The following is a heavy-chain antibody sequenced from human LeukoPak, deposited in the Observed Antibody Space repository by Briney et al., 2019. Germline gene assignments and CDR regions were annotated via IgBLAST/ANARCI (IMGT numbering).Heavy chain of an antibody. J-gene: IGHJ6*03. CDR2: IIGSGGTT. CDR1: GFTFSSYA. CDR3: AKVWNDFWSGIVYYYYYMDV. D-gene: IGHD3-3*01. V-gene: IGHV3-23*01. Sequence: PGGSLRLSCAASGFTFSSYAMNWVCQAPGKGLEWVSGIIGSGGTTYYADSVKGRFTISRDNSKNTLYLQMNSLRVEDTAVYYCAKVWNDFWSGIVYYYYYMDVWGKGTTVTVSS.